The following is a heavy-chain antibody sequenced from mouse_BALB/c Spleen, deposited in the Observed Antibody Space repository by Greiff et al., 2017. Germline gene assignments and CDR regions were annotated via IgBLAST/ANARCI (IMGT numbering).Heavy chain of an antibody. V-gene: IGHV5-12-1*01. CDR3: ARHGVYYYGSSLYYFDY. CDR2: ISSGGGST. Sequence: EVHLVESGGGLVKPGGSLKLSCAASGFAFSSYDMSWVRQTPEKRLEWVAYISSGGGSTYYPDTVKGRFTISRDNAKNTLYLQMSSLKSEDTAMYYCARHGVYYYGSSLYYFDYWGQGTTLTVSS. D-gene: IGHD1-1*01. J-gene: IGHJ2*01. CDR1: GFAFSSYD.